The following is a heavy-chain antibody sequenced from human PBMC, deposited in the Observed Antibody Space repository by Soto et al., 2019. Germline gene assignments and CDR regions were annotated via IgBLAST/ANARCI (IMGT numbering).Heavy chain of an antibody. CDR2: ISYDGSNK. J-gene: IGHJ6*02. Sequence: QVQLVESGGGVVQPGRSLRLSCAASGFTFSSYAMHWVRQAPGKGLEWVAVISYDGSNKYYADSVKGRFTISRDNSNNTLYLQMNSLRAEDTAVYYCARDRGVCSAHGIGCGMDVWGQGTTVTVSS. V-gene: IGHV3-30-3*01. CDR3: ARDRGVCSAHGIGCGMDV. CDR1: GFTFSSYA. D-gene: IGHD2-8*02.